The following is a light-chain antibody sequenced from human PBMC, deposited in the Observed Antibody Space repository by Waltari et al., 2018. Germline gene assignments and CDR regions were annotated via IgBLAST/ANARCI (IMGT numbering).Light chain of an antibody. CDR2: GAS. CDR1: QSVSSN. J-gene: IGKJ1*01. CDR3: LQYNDWPWT. Sequence: EIVMTQSPATLSVSPGERVTLSCRASQSVSSNLGGYQQKPGQAPRLLMYGASTRVTGFPARFSGSGSGTEFTLTISSLQSEDFAVYYCLQYNDWPWTFGQGTMVEIK. V-gene: IGKV3-15*01.